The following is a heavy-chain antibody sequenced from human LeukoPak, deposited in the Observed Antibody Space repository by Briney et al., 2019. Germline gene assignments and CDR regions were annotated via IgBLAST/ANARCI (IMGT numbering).Heavy chain of an antibody. CDR2: IYYSGST. D-gene: IGHD6-13*01. CDR1: GGSISSYY. V-gene: IGHV4-59*12. Sequence: PSETLSLTCTVSGGSISSYYWSWIRQPPGKGLEWIGYIYYSGSTNYNPSLKSRVTISVDTSKNQFSLKLSSVTAADTAVYYCAGPRGSSWYRWFDPWGQGTLVTVSS. J-gene: IGHJ5*02. CDR3: AGPRGSSWYRWFDP.